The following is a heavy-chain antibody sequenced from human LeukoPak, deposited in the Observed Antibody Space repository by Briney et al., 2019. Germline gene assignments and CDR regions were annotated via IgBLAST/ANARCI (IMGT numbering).Heavy chain of an antibody. V-gene: IGHV3-21*01. CDR1: GVTLSSYS. CDR3: AREGYSPRDGYNFTFDY. CDR2: ISSSSSYR. D-gene: IGHD5-24*01. Sequence: GGSLRLSCAASGVTLSSYSMNWVRQAPGKGLEWGSSISSSSSYRYYADSVKGRFTISRDNAKNSLYLQMNSLRAEDTAVYYCAREGYSPRDGYNFTFDYWGQGTLVTVSS. J-gene: IGHJ4*02.